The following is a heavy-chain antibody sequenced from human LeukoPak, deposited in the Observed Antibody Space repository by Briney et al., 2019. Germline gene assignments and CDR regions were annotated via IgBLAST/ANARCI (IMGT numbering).Heavy chain of an antibody. Sequence: GGSLRLSCAASGFTFNSYWMSWVRQAPGKGLEWVANIKQDGSEKYYVDSVKGRFTISRDNTKNSLYLQMNSLRAEDTAVYYCARVRAGTYGLHAFDIWGQGTMVTVSS. J-gene: IGHJ3*02. CDR3: ARVRAGTYGLHAFDI. CDR2: IKQDGSEK. D-gene: IGHD1-26*01. V-gene: IGHV3-7*02. CDR1: GFTFNSYW.